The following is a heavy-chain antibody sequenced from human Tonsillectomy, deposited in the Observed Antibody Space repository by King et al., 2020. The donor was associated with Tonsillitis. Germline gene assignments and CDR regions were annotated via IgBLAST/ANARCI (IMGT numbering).Heavy chain of an antibody. CDR1: GFTFSSYW. V-gene: IGHV3-7*03. CDR3: ARDPNQQLSYHFDY. Sequence: VQLVESGGGLVQPGGSLRLSCAASGFTFSSYWMSWVRQAPGKGLEWVANIKQDGSEKYYVDSVKGRFTISRDNAKNSLYLQMNSLRAEDTAVYYCARDPNQQLSYHFDYWGQGTLVTVSS. D-gene: IGHD6-13*01. J-gene: IGHJ4*02. CDR2: IKQDGSEK.